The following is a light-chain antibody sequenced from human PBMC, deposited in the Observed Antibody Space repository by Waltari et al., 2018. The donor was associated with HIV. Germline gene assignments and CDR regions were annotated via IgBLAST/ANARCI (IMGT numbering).Light chain of an antibody. CDR3: QQYNSYPFT. J-gene: IGKJ3*01. Sequence: IQLTHSPSSPSASVGRRIIISCRANQDSRNFLDWLQQKPGKAPQSLIYAASSLQSGVPSNFSGSGSGTDFTLTISSLQPEDFATYYCQQYNSYPFTFGPGTKVDIK. V-gene: IGKV1-16*02. CDR1: QDSRNF. CDR2: AAS.